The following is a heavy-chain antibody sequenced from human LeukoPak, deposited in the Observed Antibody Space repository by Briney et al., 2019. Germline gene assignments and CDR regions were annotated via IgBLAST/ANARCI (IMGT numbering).Heavy chain of an antibody. CDR1: GYSFTSYW. D-gene: IGHD2-15*01. V-gene: IGHV5-51*01. Sequence: GESLKISCKGSGYSFTSYWIGWVRQMPGKGLEWMGIIYPGDSDTRYSPSFQGQVTISADKSISTAFLQWSSLKASDTAMYYCARSAASLYNWFDPWGQGTLVTVSS. J-gene: IGHJ5*02. CDR3: ARSAASLYNWFDP. CDR2: IYPGDSDT.